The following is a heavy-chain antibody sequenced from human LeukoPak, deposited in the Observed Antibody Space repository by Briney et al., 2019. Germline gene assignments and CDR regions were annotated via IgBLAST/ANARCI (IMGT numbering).Heavy chain of an antibody. D-gene: IGHD1-14*01. CDR1: GGSFSGYY. CDR3: AIGPLTVRKDYYYYYGMDV. V-gene: IGHV4-34*01. J-gene: IGHJ6*02. Sequence: PSETLSLTCAVYGGSFSGYYWSWIRQPPGKGLEWIGEINHSGSTNCNPSLKSRVTISVDTSKNQFSLKLSSVTAADTAVYYCAIGPLTVRKDYYYYYGMDVWGQGTTVTVSS. CDR2: INHSGST.